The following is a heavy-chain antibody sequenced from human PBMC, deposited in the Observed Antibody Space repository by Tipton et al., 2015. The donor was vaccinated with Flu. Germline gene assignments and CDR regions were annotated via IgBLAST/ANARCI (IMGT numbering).Heavy chain of an antibody. CDR2: IKQDGGEK. CDR1: GFTFSSYW. V-gene: IGHV3-7*01. CDR3: ARGLITMVRGFPIPEGAFDI. J-gene: IGHJ3*02. D-gene: IGHD3-10*01. Sequence: SPRLSCAASGFTFSSYWMSWVRQAPGKGLEWVANIKQDGGEKYYVDSVKGRFTISRDNANNSLYLQMNSLRAEDTAVYYCARGLITMVRGFPIPEGAFDIWGQGTMVTVSS.